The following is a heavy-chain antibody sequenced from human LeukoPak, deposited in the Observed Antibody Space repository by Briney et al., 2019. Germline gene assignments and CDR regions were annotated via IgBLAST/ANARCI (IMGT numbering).Heavy chain of an antibody. D-gene: IGHD3-22*01. V-gene: IGHV1-2*06. CDR3: ARDSSGYQLDY. CDR1: GNTITSYY. J-gene: IGHJ4*02. CDR2: INPNSGGT. Sequence: ASVKVSCKASGNTITSYYMHWVRQAPGQGLEWMVRINPNSGGTNYAQKFQARVTMTRDTSISTAYMELSRLRSDDTAVYYCARDSSGYQLDYWGQGTLVTVSS.